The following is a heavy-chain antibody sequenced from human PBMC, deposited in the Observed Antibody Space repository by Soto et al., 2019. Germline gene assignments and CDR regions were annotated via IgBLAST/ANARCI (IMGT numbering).Heavy chain of an antibody. CDR3: ARGGYGSGSYPYYYYYGMDV. CDR2: IIPIFGTA. V-gene: IGHV1-69*13. D-gene: IGHD3-10*01. Sequence: SVKVSCKASGGTFSSYAISWARQAPGQGLEWMGGIIPIFGTANYAQKFQGRVTITADESTSTAYMELSSLRSEDTAVYYCARGGYGSGSYPYYYYYGMDVWGQGTTVTVSS. J-gene: IGHJ6*02. CDR1: GGTFSSYA.